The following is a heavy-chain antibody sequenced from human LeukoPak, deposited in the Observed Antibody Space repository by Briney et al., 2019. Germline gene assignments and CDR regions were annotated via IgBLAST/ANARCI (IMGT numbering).Heavy chain of an antibody. D-gene: IGHD2-15*01. CDR2: IYYSGST. J-gene: IGHJ4*02. CDR3: AGGYCSGGSCYFPVN. CDR1: GGSISSSSYY. Sequence: SETLSLTCTVSGGSISSSSYYWGWIRQPPGKGLEWIGSIYYSGSTYYNPSLKSRVTISVDTSKNQFSLKLSSVTAADTAVYYCAGGYCSGGSCYFPVNWGQGTLVTVSS. V-gene: IGHV4-39*01.